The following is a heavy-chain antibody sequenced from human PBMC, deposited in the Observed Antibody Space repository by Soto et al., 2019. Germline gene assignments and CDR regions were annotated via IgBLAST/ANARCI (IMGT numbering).Heavy chain of an antibody. D-gene: IGHD5-18*01. V-gene: IGHV3-64D*08. Sequence: PGGSLRLSCSASGFTFSSYAMHWVRQAPGKGLEYVSAIGSNGGSTYYADSVKGRFTISRDNSKNTLYLQMSSLRAEDTAVYYCMNGGYSYGPFYGMDVWGQGTTVTVSS. CDR1: GFTFSSYA. CDR2: IGSNGGST. J-gene: IGHJ6*02. CDR3: MNGGYSYGPFYGMDV.